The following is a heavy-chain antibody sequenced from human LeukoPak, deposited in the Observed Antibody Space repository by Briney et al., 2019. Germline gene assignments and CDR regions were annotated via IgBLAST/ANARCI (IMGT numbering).Heavy chain of an antibody. CDR2: IYYSGST. CDR3: ARGYELLPPDY. D-gene: IGHD1-26*01. V-gene: IGHV4-59*01. J-gene: IGHJ4*02. Sequence: PSETLSLTCTVSGGSISSYYWSWIRQPPGKGLEWIGYIYYSGSTNYNPSLKSRVTISVDTSKNQFSLKLSSVTAADTAVYYCARGYELLPPDYWGQGTLVTVSS. CDR1: GGSISSYY.